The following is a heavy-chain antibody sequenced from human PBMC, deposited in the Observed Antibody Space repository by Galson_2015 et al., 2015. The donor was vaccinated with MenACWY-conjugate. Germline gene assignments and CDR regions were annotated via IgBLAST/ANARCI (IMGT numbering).Heavy chain of an antibody. V-gene: IGHV3-7*03. Sequence: SLRLSCAASGFRFSSQWLSWVRQAPGKGPECVASINEDGSDKSYMDSVKGRFTISRDNAQNSLSLQMNSLSVEDTAVYYCARGGNWGHGTLVTVPS. J-gene: IGHJ4*01. CDR1: GFRFSSQW. D-gene: IGHD4-23*01. CDR2: INEDGSDK. CDR3: ARGGN.